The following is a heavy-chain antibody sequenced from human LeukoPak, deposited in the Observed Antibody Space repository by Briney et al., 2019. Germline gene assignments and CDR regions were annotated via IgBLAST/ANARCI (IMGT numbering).Heavy chain of an antibody. CDR1: GGTFSSYA. V-gene: IGHV1-69*04. CDR2: IIPILGIA. D-gene: IGHD6-13*01. CDR3: ARDHARTQQLAYYCYYYGMDV. J-gene: IGHJ6*02. Sequence: SVKVSCKASGGTFSSYAISWVRQAPGQGLEWMGRIIPILGIANYAQKFQGRVTITADKSTSTAYMELSSLRSEDTAVYYCARDHARTQQLAYYCYYYGMDVWGQGTTVTVSS.